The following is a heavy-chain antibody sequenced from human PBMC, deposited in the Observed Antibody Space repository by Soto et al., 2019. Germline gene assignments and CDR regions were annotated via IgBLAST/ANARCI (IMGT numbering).Heavy chain of an antibody. CDR3: ASALLVPAATGYNWFDP. Sequence: QLQLQESGPGLVKPSETLSLTCTVSGGSISSSSYYWGWIRQPPGKGLEWIGSIYYSGSTYYNPSLKSRVTISVDTSKNQFSLKLSSVTAADTAVYYCASALLVPAATGYNWFDPWGQGTLVTVSS. J-gene: IGHJ5*02. CDR1: GGSISSSSYY. CDR2: IYYSGST. D-gene: IGHD2-2*01. V-gene: IGHV4-39*01.